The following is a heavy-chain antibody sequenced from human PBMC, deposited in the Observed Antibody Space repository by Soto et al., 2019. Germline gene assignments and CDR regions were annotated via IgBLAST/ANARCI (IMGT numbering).Heavy chain of an antibody. J-gene: IGHJ6*02. D-gene: IGHD3-3*01. Sequence: PGGSLRLSCAASSFTFSDYAMSWVRQAPGQGLEWVSTISDSGDKAYYADSVKGRFTISRDNSENTLYLQMNSLRAEDTAVYYCAKTTSGPSLVGLYYYGMDVWGQGTTVTVSS. CDR1: SFTFSDYA. CDR2: ISDSGDKA. CDR3: AKTTSGPSLVGLYYYGMDV. V-gene: IGHV3-23*01.